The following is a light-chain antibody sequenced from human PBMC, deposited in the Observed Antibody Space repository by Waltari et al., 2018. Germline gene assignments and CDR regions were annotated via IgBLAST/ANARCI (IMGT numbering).Light chain of an antibody. CDR3: QQYSHYWT. Sequence: DIQMTQSPSTLSASVGDRVTITCRASQSISGWLAWYQQKPGKAPKLLIYKASSLESGVPSRFNGSGSGTELTLTISSLQPDDFATYYCQQYSHYWTFGQGTKVEIK. CDR2: KAS. CDR1: QSISGW. J-gene: IGKJ1*01. V-gene: IGKV1-5*03.